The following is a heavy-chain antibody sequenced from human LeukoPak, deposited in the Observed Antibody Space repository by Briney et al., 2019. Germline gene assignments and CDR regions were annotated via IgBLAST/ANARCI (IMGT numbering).Heavy chain of an antibody. D-gene: IGHD1-7*01. Sequence: PSETLSLTCAVYGGSFSGYYWSWIRQPPGKGLEWLGEINHSGSTNYNPSLKSRVTISVDTSKNQFSLKLSSVTAADTAVYYCARSNYGNFDPWGQGTLVTVSS. CDR3: ARSNYGNFDP. V-gene: IGHV4-34*01. CDR2: INHSGST. CDR1: GGSFSGYY. J-gene: IGHJ5*02.